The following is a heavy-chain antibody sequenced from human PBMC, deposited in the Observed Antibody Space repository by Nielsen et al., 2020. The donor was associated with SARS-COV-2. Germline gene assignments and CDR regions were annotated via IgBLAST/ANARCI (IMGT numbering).Heavy chain of an antibody. Sequence: GGSLRLSCAASGFTFSASWMAWVRQAPGKGLEWLSNIRPDGTGANHVDSVKGRFTTARDNAKNLLYLQMGSLRADDTAVYFCKSEGNWGQGTLVTVSS. V-gene: IGHV3-7*03. CDR1: GFTFSASW. CDR3: KSEGN. J-gene: IGHJ4*02. CDR2: IRPDGTGA.